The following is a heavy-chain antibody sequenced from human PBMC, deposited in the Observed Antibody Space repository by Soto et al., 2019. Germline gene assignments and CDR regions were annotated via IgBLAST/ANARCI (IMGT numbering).Heavy chain of an antibody. CDR1: GGSISSSNW. Sequence: QVQLQESGPGLVKPSGTLSLTCAVSGGSISSSNWWRLVRQPPGKGPECLGEIYHSGSTTYNPSLKSRVTLSVEMSKKQSSLKLSTVAAAGTAVYYCARGVEWGYGTPCGHGTLVAVSS. CDR3: ARGVEWGYGTP. V-gene: IGHV4-4*02. J-gene: IGHJ5*02. CDR2: IYHSGST. D-gene: IGHD3-3*01.